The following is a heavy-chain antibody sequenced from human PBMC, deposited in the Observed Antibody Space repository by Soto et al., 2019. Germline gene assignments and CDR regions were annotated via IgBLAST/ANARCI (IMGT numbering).Heavy chain of an antibody. J-gene: IGHJ6*01. V-gene: IGHV3-30*04. CDR2: ISFAGSNK. D-gene: IGHD5-12*01. CDR3: ARVPGDMVAMLYIYPLDGREPLFDVDV. CDR1: GFTFSYYP. Sequence: QMQLVESGGGGVQPGRSLRLSCAASGFTFSYYPMHWVRHAPGKGLEWVAVISFAGSNKYYADSVKGRFTMLRDNSENTLYLQMNRLRGEDTAVYYCARVPGDMVAMLYIYPLDGREPLFDVDVWAQGTTVTVSS.